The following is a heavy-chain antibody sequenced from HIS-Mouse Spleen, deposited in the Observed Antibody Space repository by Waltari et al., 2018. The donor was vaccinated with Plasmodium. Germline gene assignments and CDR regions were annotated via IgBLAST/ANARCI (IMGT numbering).Heavy chain of an antibody. Sequence: QVQLQQWGAGLLKPSETLSLTCAVYGGSFSGYYWSWTGQPPGKGLEWIGEINHSGSTNYNPSLKSRVTISVDTSKNQFSLKLSSVTAADTAVYYCATSNDIWGQGTMVTVSS. CDR3: ATSNDI. CDR2: INHSGST. CDR1: GGSFSGYY. V-gene: IGHV4-34*01. J-gene: IGHJ3*02. D-gene: IGHD7-27*01.